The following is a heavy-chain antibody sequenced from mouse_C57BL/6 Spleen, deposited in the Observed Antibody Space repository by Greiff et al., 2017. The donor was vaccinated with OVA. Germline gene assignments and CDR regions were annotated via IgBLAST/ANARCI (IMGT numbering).Heavy chain of an antibody. CDR1: GFTFSDYG. V-gene: IGHV5-17*01. CDR2: ISSGSSTI. J-gene: IGHJ2*01. D-gene: IGHD2-2*01. Sequence: EVKLEESGGGLVKPGGSLKLSCAASGFTFSDYGMHWVRQAPEKGLEWVAYISSGSSTIYYADTVKGRFTISRDNAKNTLFLQMTSLRSEDTAMYYCAREGLRYFDYWGQGTTRTVSS. CDR3: AREGLRYFDY.